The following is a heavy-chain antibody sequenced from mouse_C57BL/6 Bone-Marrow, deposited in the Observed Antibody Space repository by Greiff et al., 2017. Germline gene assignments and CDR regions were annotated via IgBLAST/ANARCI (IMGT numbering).Heavy chain of an antibody. V-gene: IGHV5-4*01. D-gene: IGHD1-1*01. CDR2: ISDGGSYT. CDR3: ARESNYGSSWGFAY. CDR1: GFTFSSYA. Sequence: VQLKESGGGLVKPGGSLKLSCAASGFTFSSYAMSWVRQTPEKRLEWVATISDGGSYTYYPDNVKGRFTISRDNAKNNLYLQMSHLKSEDTAMYYCARESNYGSSWGFAYWGQGTLVTVSA. J-gene: IGHJ3*01.